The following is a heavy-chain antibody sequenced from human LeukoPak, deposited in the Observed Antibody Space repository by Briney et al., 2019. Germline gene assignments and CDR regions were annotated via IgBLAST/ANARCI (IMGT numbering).Heavy chain of an antibody. Sequence: GGSLRLSCAASGFTFSSYAMHWVRQAPGKGLEWVAVISYDGSNKYYADSVKGRFTISRDNSKNTLYLQMNSLRAEDTAVYYCAKLVGATSSMDYWGQGTLVTVSS. J-gene: IGHJ4*02. V-gene: IGHV3-30*18. CDR2: ISYDGSNK. D-gene: IGHD1-26*01. CDR3: AKLVGATSSMDY. CDR1: GFTFSSYA.